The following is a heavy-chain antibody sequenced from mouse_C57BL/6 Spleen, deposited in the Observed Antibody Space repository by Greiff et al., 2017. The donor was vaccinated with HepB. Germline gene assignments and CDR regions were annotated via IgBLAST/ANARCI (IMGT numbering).Heavy chain of an antibody. J-gene: IGHJ2*01. CDR1: GYTFTSYW. CDR3: AYSNYFDY. V-gene: IGHV1-64*01. CDR2: IHPNSGST. D-gene: IGHD2-5*01. Sequence: QVHVKQPGAELVKPGASVKLSCKASGYTFTSYWMHWVKQRPGQGLEWIGMIHPNSGSTNYNEKFKSKATLTVDKSSSTAYMQLSSLTSEDSAVYYCAYSNYFDYWGQGTTLTVSS.